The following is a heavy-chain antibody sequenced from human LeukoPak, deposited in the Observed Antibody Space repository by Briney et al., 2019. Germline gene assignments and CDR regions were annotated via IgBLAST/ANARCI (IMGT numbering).Heavy chain of an antibody. D-gene: IGHD1-26*01. CDR2: IYHSGST. CDR3: ARTIVGATWVDY. J-gene: IGHJ4*02. Sequence: WIGEIYHSGSTNYNPSLQSRVTISVDKSKNQFSLKLSSVTAADTAVYYCARTIVGATWVDYWGQGTLVTVSS. V-gene: IGHV4-4*02.